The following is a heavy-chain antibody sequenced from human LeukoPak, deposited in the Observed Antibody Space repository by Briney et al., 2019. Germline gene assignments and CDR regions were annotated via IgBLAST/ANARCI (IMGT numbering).Heavy chain of an antibody. J-gene: IGHJ4*02. Sequence: PGGSLRLSCAASGFTFSSYGMHWVRQAPGKGLEWVAVIWYDGSNKYYADSVKGRFTISRDNSKNTLYLQMNSLRAEDTAVYYCARGLVGATGYFDYWGQRTLVTVSS. D-gene: IGHD1-26*01. CDR2: IWYDGSNK. CDR1: GFTFSSYG. V-gene: IGHV3-33*01. CDR3: ARGLVGATGYFDY.